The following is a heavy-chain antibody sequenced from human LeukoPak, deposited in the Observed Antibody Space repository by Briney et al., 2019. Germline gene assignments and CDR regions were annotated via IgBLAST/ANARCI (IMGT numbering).Heavy chain of an antibody. CDR3: ARARGYGSGSYCY. D-gene: IGHD3-10*01. CDR2: INHSGST. J-gene: IGHJ4*02. V-gene: IGHV4-34*01. CDR1: GGSFSGYY. Sequence: SETLSLTCAVYGGSFSGYYWSWIRQPPGKGLEWIGEINHSGSTNYNPSLKSRVTISVDTSKNHFSLKLSSVTAADTAVYYCARARGYGSGSYCYWGQGTLVTVSS.